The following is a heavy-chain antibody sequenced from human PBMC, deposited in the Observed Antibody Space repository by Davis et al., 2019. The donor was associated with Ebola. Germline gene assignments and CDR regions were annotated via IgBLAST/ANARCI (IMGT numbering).Heavy chain of an antibody. Sequence: AASVKVSCKASGYTFTSYYMHWVRQAPGQGLEWMGIINPSGGSTSYAQKFQGRVTMTRDTSTSTVYMELSSLRSEDTAVYYCARDGAGFGELLWDAFDIWGQGTMVTVSS. J-gene: IGHJ3*02. CDR3: ARDGAGFGELLWDAFDI. V-gene: IGHV1-46*01. CDR1: GYTFTSYY. CDR2: INPSGGST. D-gene: IGHD3-10*01.